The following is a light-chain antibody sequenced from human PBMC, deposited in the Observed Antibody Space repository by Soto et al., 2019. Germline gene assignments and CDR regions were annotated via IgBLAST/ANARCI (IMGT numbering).Light chain of an antibody. V-gene: IGLV1-40*01. Sequence: SVRTHPPSVSWAPGHRVTISCTGSSSSIGAGYDVHWYQQLPGTAPKLLIYGNSNRPSGVPDRFSGSKSGTSASLAISGLRSEDEADYYCAAWDDNLSNYVFGSGTKVTVL. J-gene: IGLJ1*01. CDR1: SSSIGAGYD. CDR2: GNS. CDR3: AAWDDNLSNYV.